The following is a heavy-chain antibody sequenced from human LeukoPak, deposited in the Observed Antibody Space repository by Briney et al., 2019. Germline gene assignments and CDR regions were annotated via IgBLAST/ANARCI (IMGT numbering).Heavy chain of an antibody. CDR3: ARESSVGAHKAFDY. J-gene: IGHJ4*02. V-gene: IGHV3-74*01. CDR1: GFTFSHYW. Sequence: QPGGSLRLSCAASGFTFSHYWMHWVRQAPGKGLVWVSRINSDGSSTSYADSVKGRFTISRDNAKNTLYLQMNSLRGEDTAVYYCARESSVGAHKAFDYWGQGTLVTVSS. D-gene: IGHD1-26*01. CDR2: INSDGSST.